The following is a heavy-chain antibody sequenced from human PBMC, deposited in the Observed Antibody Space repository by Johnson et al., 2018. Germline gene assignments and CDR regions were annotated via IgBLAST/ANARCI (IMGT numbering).Heavy chain of an antibody. D-gene: IGHD3-22*01. V-gene: IGHV3-48*02. Sequence: EVQLVESGGGLVQPGGSLRLSCAASGSTFSSYSMNWVRQAPGKGLEWVSYISSSSSTIYYAASGKGRFTISRDNAKNSRYLQMNSLRDEDTAVYYCARAPDYYDLDVWGQGTTVTVSS. CDR3: ARAPDYYDLDV. CDR1: GSTFSSYS. J-gene: IGHJ6*02. CDR2: ISSSSSTI.